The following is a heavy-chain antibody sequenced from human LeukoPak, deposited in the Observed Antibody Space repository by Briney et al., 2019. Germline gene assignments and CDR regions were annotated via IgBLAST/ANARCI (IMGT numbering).Heavy chain of an antibody. CDR3: AREIEVTGTTVWFDP. J-gene: IGHJ5*02. CDR2: IIPIFGTA. V-gene: IGHV1-69*13. CDR1: GGTFSSYA. D-gene: IGHD1-20*01. Sequence: SVKVSCRASGGTFSSYAISWVRQAPGQGLEWMGGIIPIFGTANYAQKFQGRVTITADESTSTAYMELSSLRSEDTAVYYCAREIEVTGTTVWFDPWGQGTLVTVSS.